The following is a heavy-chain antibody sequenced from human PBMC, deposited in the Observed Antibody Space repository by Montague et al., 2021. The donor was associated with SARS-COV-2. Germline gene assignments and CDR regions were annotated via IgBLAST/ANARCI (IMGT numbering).Heavy chain of an antibody. CDR3: AREDRWNWFDP. CDR1: GGSISSDY. D-gene: IGHD5-24*01. Sequence: SETLSLTYSVSGGSISSDYWSWIRQSPGKGLEWIGYIYYRGATNYNPSLKSRVTFSIDTSKNQSSLKLISVTAADTAVYFCAREDRWNWFDPWGQGVLVTVSS. V-gene: IGHV4-59*01. CDR2: IYYRGAT. J-gene: IGHJ5*02.